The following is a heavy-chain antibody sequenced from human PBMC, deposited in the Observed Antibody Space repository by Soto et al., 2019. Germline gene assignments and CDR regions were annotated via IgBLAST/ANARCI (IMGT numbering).Heavy chain of an antibody. CDR3: ARDRLPYDYIWGSYRRPYWYFDL. CDR2: IYYSGST. J-gene: IGHJ2*01. Sequence: QVQLQESGPGLVKPSQTLSLTCTVSGGSISIGGYYWSWIRQHRGKGLEWIGYIYYSGSTYYNPSLKSRVTISVDTSKNPFSLQLSSVTAADTAVYYCARDRLPYDYIWGSYRRPYWYFDLWGRGTLVTVSS. D-gene: IGHD3-16*02. V-gene: IGHV4-31*03. CDR1: GGSISIGGYY.